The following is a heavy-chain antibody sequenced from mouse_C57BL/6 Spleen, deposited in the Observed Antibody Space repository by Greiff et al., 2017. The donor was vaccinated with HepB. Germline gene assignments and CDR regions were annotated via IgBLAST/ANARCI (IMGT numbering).Heavy chain of an antibody. CDR2: IYPGDGDT. CDR3: ARIMDPYYFDY. V-gene: IGHV1-82*01. J-gene: IGHJ2*01. Sequence: LQESGPELVKPGASVKISCKASGYAFSSSWMNWVKQRPGKGLEWIGRIYPGDGDTNYNGKFKGKATLTADKSSSTAYMQLSSLTSEDSAVYFCARIMDPYYFDYWGQGTTLTVSS. CDR1: GYAFSSSW.